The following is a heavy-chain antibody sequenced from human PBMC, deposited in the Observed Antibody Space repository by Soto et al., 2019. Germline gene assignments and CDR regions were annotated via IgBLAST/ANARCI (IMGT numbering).Heavy chain of an antibody. J-gene: IGHJ2*01. V-gene: IGHV4-31*03. CDR3: ARFFFSRYGDRRYLHHFPTRRSSDL. CDR2: IYYSGSS. CDR1: GGSISSGGYY. Sequence: SETRSLTGTVSGGSISSGGYYWSWFRQHPGKGLEWIGYIYYSGSSYDNPSLKSRVTISVDTSKNQFSLKLSSVTAADTAVYYCARFFFSRYGDRRYLHHFPTRRSSDL. D-gene: IGHD3-9*01.